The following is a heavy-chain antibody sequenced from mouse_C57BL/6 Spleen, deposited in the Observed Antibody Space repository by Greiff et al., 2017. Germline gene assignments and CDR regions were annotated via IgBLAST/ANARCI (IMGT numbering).Heavy chain of an antibody. Sequence: VQLKQPGAELVMPGASVKLSCKASGYTFTSYWMHWVKQRPGQGLEWIGEIDPSDSYTNYNQKFKGKSTLTVDKSSSTAYMQLSSLTSEDSAVYYCAREASLGRGFAYWGQGTLVTVSA. CDR2: IDPSDSYT. J-gene: IGHJ3*01. D-gene: IGHD4-1*01. V-gene: IGHV1-69*01. CDR3: AREASLGRGFAY. CDR1: GYTFTSYW.